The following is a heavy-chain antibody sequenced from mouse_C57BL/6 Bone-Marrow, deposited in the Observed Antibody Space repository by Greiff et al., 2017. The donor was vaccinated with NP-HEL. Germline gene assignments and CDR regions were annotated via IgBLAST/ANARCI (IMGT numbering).Heavy chain of an antibody. CDR1: GYTFTSYG. D-gene: IGHD1-1*01. CDR3: ARRSTVVASFDY. CDR2: IYPRSGNT. V-gene: IGHV1-81*01. Sequence: VQVVESGAELARPGASVKLSCKASGYTFTSYGISWVKQRTGQGLEWIGEIYPRSGNTYYNEKFKGKATLTADKSSSTAYMELRSLTSEDSAVYFCARRSTVVASFDYWGQGTTLTVSS. J-gene: IGHJ2*01.